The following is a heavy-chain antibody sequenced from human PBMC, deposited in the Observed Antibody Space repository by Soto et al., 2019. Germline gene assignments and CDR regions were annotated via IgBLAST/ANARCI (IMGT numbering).Heavy chain of an antibody. CDR2: IIPLFGKV. D-gene: IGHD2-15*01. J-gene: IGHJ5*02. V-gene: IGHV1-69*13. CDR1: GGTFSNYG. CDR3: ASYVVVAAAMPWLEP. Sequence: ASVKVSCKASGGTFSNYGITWVRQAPGQGLEWMGGIIPLFGKVHYAQKFQGRVTVTADESTGTVYMELSSLRSEDTAVYYCASYVVVAAAMPWLEPWGQGTLVTLSS.